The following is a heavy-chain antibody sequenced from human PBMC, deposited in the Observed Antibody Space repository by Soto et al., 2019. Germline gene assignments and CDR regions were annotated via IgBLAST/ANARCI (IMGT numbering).Heavy chain of an antibody. CDR3: STTYYDYWSGYWRRFDP. Sequence: PSGRVCLTGMVAVDTISSGCWSWIRKPPGKGLEWIGYIYYNGSTNYNPSLKSRVTISVETSKNQFSLKLSSVTAADTAVYYCSTTYYDYWSGYWRRFDPCGQGILVTVSA. V-gene: IGHV4-59*01. CDR2: IYYNGST. CDR1: VDTISSGC. D-gene: IGHD3-3*01. J-gene: IGHJ5*02.